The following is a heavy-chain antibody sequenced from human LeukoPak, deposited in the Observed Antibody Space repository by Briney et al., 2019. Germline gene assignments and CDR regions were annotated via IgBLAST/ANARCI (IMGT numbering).Heavy chain of an antibody. CDR3: ARGGLLWFGLSRYYFDY. CDR2: INHSEST. V-gene: IGHV4-34*01. Sequence: PSETLSLTCAVYGGSFSGYYWSWIRQPPGKGLEWIGEINHSESTNYNPSLKGRVTISVDTSKNQFSLKLSSVTAADTAVYYCARGGLLWFGLSRYYFDYWGQGTLVTVSS. D-gene: IGHD3-10*01. CDR1: GGSFSGYY. J-gene: IGHJ4*02.